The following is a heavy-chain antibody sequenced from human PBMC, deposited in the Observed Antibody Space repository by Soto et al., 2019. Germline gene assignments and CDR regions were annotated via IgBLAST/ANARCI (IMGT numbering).Heavy chain of an antibody. CDR1: GFTVSDNY. D-gene: IGHD2-15*01. CDR2: LYSGGRI. V-gene: IGHV3-53*01. Sequence: GGSLRLSCAASGFTVSDNYITWVRQAPRKALAWVSLLYSGGRIYYADSVKGRFTISRDTSKNTLYLQMNSLKPEDTAVYYCARAARASASALSVWCQG. J-gene: IGHJ1*01. CDR3: ARAARASASALSV.